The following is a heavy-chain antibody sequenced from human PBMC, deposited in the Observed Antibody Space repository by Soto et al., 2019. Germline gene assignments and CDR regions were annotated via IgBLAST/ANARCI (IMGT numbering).Heavy chain of an antibody. J-gene: IGHJ6*02. Sequence: WASVKVSCKASGFTFTSSAVQWVRQARGQRLEWIGWIVVGSGNTNYAQKFQERVTITRDMSTSTAYMELSSLRSEDTAVYYCAAPRRYFDWLADYYGMDVWGQGTTVTVSS. V-gene: IGHV1-58*01. CDR1: GFTFTSSA. CDR2: IVVGSGNT. D-gene: IGHD3-9*01. CDR3: AAPRRYFDWLADYYGMDV.